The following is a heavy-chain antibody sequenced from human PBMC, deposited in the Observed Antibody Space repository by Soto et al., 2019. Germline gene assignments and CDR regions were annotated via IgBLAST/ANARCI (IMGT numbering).Heavy chain of an antibody. Sequence: GGSLRLSCTASGFTFGDYAMSWVRQAPGKGLEWVGFIRSKAYGGTTEYAASVKGRFTISRDDSKSIAYLQMNSLKTEDTAVYYCTRVGWRAAEPTYCGGDCSADYYYYGMDVWGQGTTVTVSS. CDR1: GFTFGDYA. J-gene: IGHJ6*02. D-gene: IGHD2-21*02. CDR3: TRVGWRAAEPTYCGGDCSADYYYYGMDV. V-gene: IGHV3-49*04. CDR2: IRSKAYGGTT.